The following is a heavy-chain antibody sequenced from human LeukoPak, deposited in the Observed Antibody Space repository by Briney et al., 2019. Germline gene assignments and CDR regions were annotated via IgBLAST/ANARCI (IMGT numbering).Heavy chain of an antibody. D-gene: IGHD3-3*01. CDR2: INPSGSGT. J-gene: IGHJ4*02. V-gene: IGHV3-23*01. Sequence: GGSLRLSCAASGVTFNKYPMTWVRQAPGKGLEWVSSINPSGSGTYYADSVKGRFTISRDNSKNSLYLQMNSLRAEDTAVYYCARDLATIFGVVTDAQGYFDYWGQGTLVTVSS. CDR3: ARDLATIFGVVTDAQGYFDY. CDR1: GVTFNKYP.